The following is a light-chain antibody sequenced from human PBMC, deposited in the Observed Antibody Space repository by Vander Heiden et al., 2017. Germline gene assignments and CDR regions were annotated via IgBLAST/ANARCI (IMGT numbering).Light chain of an antibody. Sequence: DIVLTQSPDSLPLSLGERATINCKSSQRVLYSSNNKNYLAWYQQKPGQPPKLLIYWASTRESGVPDRFSGSGSGTDFTLTISSLQAEDVAVYYCQQEYSTPLTFGGGTKVEIK. J-gene: IGKJ4*01. CDR2: WAS. V-gene: IGKV4-1*01. CDR3: QQEYSTPLT. CDR1: QRVLYSSNNKNY.